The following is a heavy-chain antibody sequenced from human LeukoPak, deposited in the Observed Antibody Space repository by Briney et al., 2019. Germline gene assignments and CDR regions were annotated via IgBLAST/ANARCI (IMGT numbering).Heavy chain of an antibody. CDR1: GFTFLNYA. Sequence: GGSLRLSCVVSGFTFLNYAVHWVRQAPGKGLEWVAVMSYDGNNNYYADSVKGRFTLSRDYSKNTLYLHMNSLRPEDTAVYYCAREWGAAADYWGQGTLVTVSS. J-gene: IGHJ4*02. CDR3: AREWGAAADY. V-gene: IGHV3-30-3*01. CDR2: MSYDGNNN. D-gene: IGHD6-13*01.